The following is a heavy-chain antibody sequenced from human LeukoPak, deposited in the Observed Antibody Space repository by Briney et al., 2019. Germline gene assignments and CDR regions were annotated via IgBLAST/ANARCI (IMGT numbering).Heavy chain of an antibody. CDR2: INHSGST. CDR1: GGSISSSSYY. D-gene: IGHD1-26*01. V-gene: IGHV4-39*07. Sequence: SETLSLTCTVSGGSISSSSYYWGWIRQPPGKGLEWIGEINHSGSTNYNPSLKSRVTISGDTSKNQFSLKLSSVTAADTAVYYCARGRVGVDAEFDYWGQGTLVTVSS. CDR3: ARGRVGVDAEFDY. J-gene: IGHJ4*02.